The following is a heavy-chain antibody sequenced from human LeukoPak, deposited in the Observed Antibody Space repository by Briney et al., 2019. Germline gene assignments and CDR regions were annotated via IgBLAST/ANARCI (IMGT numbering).Heavy chain of an antibody. D-gene: IGHD3-22*01. Sequence: ASVKVSCKASGGTFSTYAINWVRQAPGHGLEWMGGIIPIFDTPNYAQKFQARVTITADESTSTAYLELSSLRSDDTALYYCARGPESASFYDTSGYPYYFDYWGQGTLVTVSS. J-gene: IGHJ4*02. CDR1: GGTFSTYA. V-gene: IGHV1-69*01. CDR2: IIPIFDTP. CDR3: ARGPESASFYDTSGYPYYFDY.